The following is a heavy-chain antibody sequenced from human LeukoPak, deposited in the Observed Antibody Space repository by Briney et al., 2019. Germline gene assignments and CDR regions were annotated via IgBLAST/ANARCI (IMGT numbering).Heavy chain of an antibody. D-gene: IGHD3-22*01. V-gene: IGHV1-2*02. CDR3: ARERPGAYYDSSGKRGDYFDY. Sequence: ASVKVSCKASGYTFTGYYMHWVRQAPGQGLEWMGWINPNSGGTNYAQKFQGRVTMTRDASLSTAYMELSRLRSDDTAVYYCARERPGAYYDSSGKRGDYFDYWGQGTLVTVSS. J-gene: IGHJ4*02. CDR1: GYTFTGYY. CDR2: INPNSGGT.